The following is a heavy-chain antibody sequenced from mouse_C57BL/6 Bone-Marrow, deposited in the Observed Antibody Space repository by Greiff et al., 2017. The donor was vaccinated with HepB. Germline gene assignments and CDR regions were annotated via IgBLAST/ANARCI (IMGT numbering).Heavy chain of an antibody. V-gene: IGHV3-6*01. J-gene: IGHJ1*03. CDR2: ISYDGSN. Sequence: EVQRVESGPGLVKPSQSLSLTCSVTGYSITSGYYWNWIRQFPGNKLEWMGYISYDGSNNYNPSLKNRISITRDTSKNQFFLKLNSVTTEDTATYYCAREGDSNYVYFDVWGTGTTVTVSS. CDR3: AREGDSNYVYFDV. D-gene: IGHD2-5*01. CDR1: GYSITSGYY.